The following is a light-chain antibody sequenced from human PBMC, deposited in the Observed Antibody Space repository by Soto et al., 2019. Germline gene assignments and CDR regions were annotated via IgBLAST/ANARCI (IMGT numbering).Light chain of an antibody. Sequence: QSVLTQPASVSGSPGQSITISCAGTSSDVGAYNYVSWYQQHTGNAPKLVIYDVTNRPSGVSNRFSGSKSGNTASLTISGLQAEDEADYYCSSYTSSSTNVFGTATKVTVL. V-gene: IGLV2-14*03. J-gene: IGLJ1*01. CDR1: SSDVGAYNY. CDR3: SSYTSSSTNV. CDR2: DVT.